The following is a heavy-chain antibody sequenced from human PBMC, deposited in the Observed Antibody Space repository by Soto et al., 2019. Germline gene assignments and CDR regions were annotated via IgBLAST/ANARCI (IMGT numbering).Heavy chain of an antibody. Sequence: GGSLRLSCAASGFTLSDFAMHWVRQAPGKGLEWVAVISYDGSKKYFADSVKGRFTISRDNSNNTLYLQMNSLRPDDTAVYHCASPVGDFDPYFDHWGPGTLVTVSS. V-gene: IGHV3-30-3*01. D-gene: IGHD4-17*01. CDR3: ASPVGDFDPYFDH. J-gene: IGHJ4*02. CDR2: ISYDGSKK. CDR1: GFTLSDFA.